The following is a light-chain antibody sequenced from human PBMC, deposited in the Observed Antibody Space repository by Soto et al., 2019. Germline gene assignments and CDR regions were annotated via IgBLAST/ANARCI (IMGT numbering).Light chain of an antibody. V-gene: IGLV2-8*01. CDR3: GSYAGSNNFV. CDR2: EVS. CDR1: SSDIGAYIY. Sequence: LTQPPSASGSPGQSVTISCTGTSSDIGAYIYVSWYQQHPGKAPKLMISEVSRRPSGVPERFSGSKSGNTASLTVSGLQADDEAHYYCGSYAGSNNFVFGTGTKV. J-gene: IGLJ1*01.